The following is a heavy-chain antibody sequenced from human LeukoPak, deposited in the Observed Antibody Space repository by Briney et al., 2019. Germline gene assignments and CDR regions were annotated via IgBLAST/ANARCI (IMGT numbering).Heavy chain of an antibody. CDR2: IYYSGST. CDR3: ASSYYYGSGIRRRNYYYYMDV. J-gene: IGHJ6*03. CDR1: GGSINSYY. D-gene: IGHD3-10*01. Sequence: PSETLSLTCTVSGGSINSYYWSWIRQPPGKGLEWIGYIYYSGSTNYNPSLKSRVTISVDTSKNQFSLKLSSVTAADTAVYYCASSYYYGSGIRRRNYYYYMDVWGKGTTVTISS. V-gene: IGHV4-59*12.